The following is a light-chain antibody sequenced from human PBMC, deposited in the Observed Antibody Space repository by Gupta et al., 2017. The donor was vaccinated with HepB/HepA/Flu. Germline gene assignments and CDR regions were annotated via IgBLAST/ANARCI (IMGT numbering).Light chain of an antibody. CDR3: QQRSNWPST. Sequence: EIVLTQSPATLSSSPGESATRSCSASQSVSSYLAWYQQKPGQAPRLLIYDASNRATGIPARFSGSGSGTDFTLTISSLEAEDVAVYYCQQRSNWPSTFGQGTRLEIK. J-gene: IGKJ5*01. CDR1: QSVSSY. CDR2: DAS. V-gene: IGKV3-11*01.